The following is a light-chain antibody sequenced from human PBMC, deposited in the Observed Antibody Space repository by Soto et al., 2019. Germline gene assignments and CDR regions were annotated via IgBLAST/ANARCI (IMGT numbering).Light chain of an antibody. CDR3: QQYNNWPPWT. Sequence: ELVMTQSAATLSVSPGERATVSGRASQSVSSNLAWYQQKPGQAPRLLIYGASTRATGIAARFSGSGSGTEFTLTISSLQSADFAVYYCQQYNNWPPWTFGQGTKVDIK. CDR1: QSVSSN. J-gene: IGKJ1*01. V-gene: IGKV3-15*01. CDR2: GAS.